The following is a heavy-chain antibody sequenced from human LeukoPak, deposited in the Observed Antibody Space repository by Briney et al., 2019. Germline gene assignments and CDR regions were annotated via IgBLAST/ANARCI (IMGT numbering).Heavy chain of an antibody. CDR3: VRTGILKNWFDP. V-gene: IGHV3-30*02. J-gene: IGHJ5*02. CDR2: IPYHENNE. D-gene: IGHD3-10*01. CDR1: GVTFSRYG. Sequence: GGSLRLSCAASGVTFSRYGMHWVRQAPGKGLEWVAFIPYHENNEYYADSVKGRFTISRDDSKNTVYLQMNSLRAEDTAVYYCVRTGILKNWFDPGGQGTLVTVSS.